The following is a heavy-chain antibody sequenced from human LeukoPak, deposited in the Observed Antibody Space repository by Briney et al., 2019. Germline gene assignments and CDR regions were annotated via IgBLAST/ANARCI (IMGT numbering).Heavy chain of an antibody. Sequence: GGSLRLSCAASGVTFSSYSMNWVRQAPGKGLEWVSSISSSSSYIYYADSVKGRFTISRDNAKNSLYLQMNSLRAEDTAVYYCARDGFGELDYWGQGTLVTVSS. J-gene: IGHJ4*02. CDR1: GVTFSSYS. V-gene: IGHV3-21*01. CDR3: ARDGFGELDY. CDR2: ISSSSSYI. D-gene: IGHD3-10*01.